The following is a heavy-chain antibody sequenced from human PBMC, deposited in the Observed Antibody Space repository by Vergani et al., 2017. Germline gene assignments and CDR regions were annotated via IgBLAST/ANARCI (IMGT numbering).Heavy chain of an antibody. CDR2: ISSSSSYT. CDR1: GFTFSDYY. Sequence: QVQLVESGGGLVKPGGSLRLSCAASGFTFSDYYMSWIRQAPGKGLEWVSYISSSSSYTNYADSVKGRFTISRDNAKNSLYLQMNSLRAEDRAVYYCARDTAAGVYYYGMDVWGQGTTVTVSS. D-gene: IGHD6-13*01. CDR3: ARDTAAGVYYYGMDV. J-gene: IGHJ6*02. V-gene: IGHV3-11*05.